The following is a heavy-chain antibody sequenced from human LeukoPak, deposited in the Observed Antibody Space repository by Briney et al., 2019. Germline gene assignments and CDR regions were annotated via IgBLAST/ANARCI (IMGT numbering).Heavy chain of an antibody. V-gene: IGHV4-59*08. D-gene: IGHD6-6*01. CDR1: GGSISTYF. Sequence: PSETLSLTCTVSGGSISTYFWSWIRQPPGKGLEWIGHIYFSGSTNYNPSLESRVTISVDTSKNQFSLTLSSVTAADTAVYYCARHRAYSSSSPFDYWGQGTLVSVSS. J-gene: IGHJ4*02. CDR2: IYFSGST. CDR3: ARHRAYSSSSPFDY.